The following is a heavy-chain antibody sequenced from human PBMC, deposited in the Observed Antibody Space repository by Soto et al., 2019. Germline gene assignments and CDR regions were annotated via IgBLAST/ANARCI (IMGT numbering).Heavy chain of an antibody. CDR2: IYNSGST. J-gene: IGHJ5*02. CDR3: ARFHKYSEANSFDP. Sequence: SETLSLTCSVSGGSIRSFSWSWIRQPPGRGLEWIGYIYNSGSTNYNPSLKSRATISVDTSKNQFSLTLTSVTAADTAVYYCARFHKYSEANSFDPWGQGPLVTVSS. CDR1: GGSIRSFS. D-gene: IGHD2-15*01. V-gene: IGHV4-4*09.